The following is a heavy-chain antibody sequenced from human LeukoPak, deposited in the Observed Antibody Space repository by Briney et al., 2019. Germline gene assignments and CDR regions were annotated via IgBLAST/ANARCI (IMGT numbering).Heavy chain of an antibody. J-gene: IGHJ4*02. Sequence: GGSLRLSCAASGFTFNNYYMSWVRQAPGKGLEWVSSISSSSSYIYYADSVKGRFTISRDNAKNSLYLQMNSLRAEDTAVYYCARQRKYQLLHTFDYWGQGTLVTVSS. CDR3: ARQRKYQLLHTFDY. V-gene: IGHV3-21*01. CDR2: ISSSSSYI. CDR1: GFTFNNYY. D-gene: IGHD2-2*01.